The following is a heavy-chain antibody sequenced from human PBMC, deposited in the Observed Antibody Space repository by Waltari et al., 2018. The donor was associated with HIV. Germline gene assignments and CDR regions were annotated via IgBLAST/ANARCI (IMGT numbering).Heavy chain of an antibody. Sequence: QVQLVESGGGVVQPGGSLRLSCAASGFTFSSYGMHWVRQAPGKGLEWVAFIRYDGSNKYYADSVKGRFTISRDNSKNTLYLQMNSLRAEDTAVYYCAKVKRDGDYKTYYFDYWGQGTLVTVSS. CDR2: IRYDGSNK. V-gene: IGHV3-30*02. CDR3: AKVKRDGDYKTYYFDY. CDR1: GFTFSSYG. J-gene: IGHJ4*02. D-gene: IGHD4-17*01.